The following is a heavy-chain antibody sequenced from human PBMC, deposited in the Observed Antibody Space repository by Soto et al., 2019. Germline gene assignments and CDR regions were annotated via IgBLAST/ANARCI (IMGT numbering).Heavy chain of an antibody. CDR2: IKSKTDGGTT. CDR3: TTLPTDSSNPTDAFDI. CDR1: GFTFSNAW. V-gene: IGHV3-15*07. J-gene: IGHJ3*02. Sequence: GGSLRLSCAASGFTFSNAWMNWVRQAPGKGLEWVGRIKSKTDGGTTDYAAPVKGRFTISRDDSKNTLYLQMNSLKTEDTAVYYCTTLPTDSSNPTDAFDIWGQGTMVTVSS. D-gene: IGHD6-13*01.